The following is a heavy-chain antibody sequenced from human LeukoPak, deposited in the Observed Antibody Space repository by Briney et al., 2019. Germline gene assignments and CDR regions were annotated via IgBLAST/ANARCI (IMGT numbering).Heavy chain of an antibody. V-gene: IGHV3-43D*03. J-gene: IGHJ4*02. Sequence: GGSLTLSCAASGFTFDDYAMHWVRQAPGKGLEWVSLIRWDGSSTYYADSVKGLFTISRDNSKNSLYLEMNSLRAEDTAFYYCAKGGILWYYFDYWGQGTLVTVSS. D-gene: IGHD2-21*01. CDR2: IRWDGSST. CDR3: AKGGILWYYFDY. CDR1: GFTFDDYA.